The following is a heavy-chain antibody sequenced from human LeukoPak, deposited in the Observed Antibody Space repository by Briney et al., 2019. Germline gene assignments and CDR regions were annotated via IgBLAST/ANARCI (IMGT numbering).Heavy chain of an antibody. J-gene: IGHJ6*03. CDR1: GFTFSSYS. D-gene: IGHD4-17*01. V-gene: IGHV3-48*04. Sequence: PGGSLRLSCAASGFTFSSYSMNWVRQAPGKGLEWVSYISSSGSTIYYADSVKGRFTISRDNAKNSLYLQMNSLRAEDTAVYYCARDCPVTRVPYYYYMDVWGKGTTVTISS. CDR2: ISSSGSTI. CDR3: ARDCPVTRVPYYYYMDV.